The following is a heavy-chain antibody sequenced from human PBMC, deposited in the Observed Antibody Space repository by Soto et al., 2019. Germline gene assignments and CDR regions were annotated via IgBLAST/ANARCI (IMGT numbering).Heavy chain of an antibody. J-gene: IGHJ4*02. CDR1: GFIFSSYS. CDR2: ISGSGSNT. V-gene: IGHV3-23*01. Sequence: EVQLLESGGGLEQPGGSQRLSCAASGFIFSSYSMSWVRQAPGKGLEWVSLISGSGSNTYYADSVRGRFTVSRDNSRSTLFLQMNSLRAEDTAIYDCARGRSQTSFSFEYWGQGTLVTVSS. CDR3: ARGRSQTSFSFEY.